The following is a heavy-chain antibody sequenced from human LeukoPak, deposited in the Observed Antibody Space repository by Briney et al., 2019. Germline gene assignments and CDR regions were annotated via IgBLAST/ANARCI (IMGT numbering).Heavy chain of an antibody. Sequence: GASVKVSCKASGYIFNNYGITWVRQAPGQGLEWMGWIHPSTGNPTYAQGFTGRFVFSLDTSVSTTYLQISSLKAEDTAVYFCARAFQSLGGLSLPDYWGQGTLLTVSS. CDR2: IHPSTGNP. D-gene: IGHD3-16*02. J-gene: IGHJ4*02. V-gene: IGHV7-4-1*02. CDR3: ARAFQSLGGLSLPDY. CDR1: GYIFNNYG.